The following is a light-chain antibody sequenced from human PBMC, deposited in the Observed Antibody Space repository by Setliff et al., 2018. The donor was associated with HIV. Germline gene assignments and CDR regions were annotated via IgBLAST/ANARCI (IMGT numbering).Light chain of an antibody. J-gene: IGLJ1*01. V-gene: IGLV2-14*02. CDR2: EVT. CDR3: SSYTTSSTYV. CDR1: SGDVGSYNL. Sequence: QSALTQPASVSGSPGQSITISCTGSSGDVGSYNLASWYQQHPGKAPKLMIYEVTERPSGVSNRFSGSKSGHTASLTISGLQGEDEADYYCSSYTTSSTYVFGSGTKVTVL.